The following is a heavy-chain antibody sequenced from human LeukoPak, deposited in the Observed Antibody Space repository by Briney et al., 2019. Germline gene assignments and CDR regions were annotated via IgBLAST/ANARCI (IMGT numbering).Heavy chain of an antibody. Sequence: SETLSLTCTVSGGSISSYYWSWIRQPPGKGLEWIGYIHYSGSTNYNPSLKSRVTISVDTSKNHFSLKLSSMTAADTAVYYCARGVVAAPTNFDYWGQGTLVTVSS. D-gene: IGHD2-15*01. V-gene: IGHV4-59*01. CDR2: IHYSGST. CDR1: GGSISSYY. J-gene: IGHJ4*02. CDR3: ARGVVAAPTNFDY.